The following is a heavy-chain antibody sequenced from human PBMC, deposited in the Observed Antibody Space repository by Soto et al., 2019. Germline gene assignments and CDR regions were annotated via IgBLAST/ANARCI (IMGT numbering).Heavy chain of an antibody. J-gene: IGHJ5*02. CDR3: ARHSIFISGSRFDP. CDR2: IYPDDSDT. CDR1: GYTFTNYW. Sequence: GESLKISCKASGYTFTNYWIGWVRQMPGKGLEWMGIIYPDDSDTRYSPSFQGQVTISADRSITTAYLQWSSLKASDTAMYYCARHSIFISGSRFDPWGQGTLVTVSS. D-gene: IGHD1-26*01. V-gene: IGHV5-51*01.